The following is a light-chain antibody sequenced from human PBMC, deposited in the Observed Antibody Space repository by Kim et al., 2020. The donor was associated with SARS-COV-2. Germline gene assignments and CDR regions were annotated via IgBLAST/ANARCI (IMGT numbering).Light chain of an antibody. Sequence: EIVMTQSPATLSVSPGERATLSCRASQSVSSNLAWYQQKPGQAPRLLIYGASTRATGIPARFSGSGSGTEFTLTISSLQSEDFAVYYCQQYNNWPPFITFGQGTRLDIK. CDR3: QQYNNWPPFIT. V-gene: IGKV3D-15*01. J-gene: IGKJ5*01. CDR2: GAS. CDR1: QSVSSN.